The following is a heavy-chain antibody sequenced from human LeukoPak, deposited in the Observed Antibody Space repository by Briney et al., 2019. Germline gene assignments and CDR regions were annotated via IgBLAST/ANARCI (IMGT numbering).Heavy chain of an antibody. CDR2: INPNSGDT. Sequence: ASVKVSCKASGYTFTDHYIHWVRQAPGQGLEWMGWINPNSGDTNYAQKFHGRVTMTRDTSISTINMELRRLTSDDTAVYYCARGGRYYDFWSGYSGAEYFQHWGQGTLVTVSS. V-gene: IGHV1-2*02. CDR3: ARGGRYYDFWSGYSGAEYFQH. CDR1: GYTFTDHY. D-gene: IGHD3-3*01. J-gene: IGHJ1*01.